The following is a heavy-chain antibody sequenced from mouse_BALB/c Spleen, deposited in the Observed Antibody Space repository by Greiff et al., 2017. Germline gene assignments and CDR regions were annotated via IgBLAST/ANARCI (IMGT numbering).Heavy chain of an antibody. CDR3: ARDDYDRDYAMDY. CDR2: INPGSGGT. Sequence: QVQLQQSGAELVRPGTSVKVSCKASGYAFTNYLIEWVKQRPGQGLEWIGVINPGSGGTNYNEKFKGKATLTADKSSSTAYMQLSSLTSDDSAVYFCARDDYDRDYAMDYWGQGTSVTVSS. V-gene: IGHV1-54*01. CDR1: GYAFTNYL. J-gene: IGHJ4*01. D-gene: IGHD2-4*01.